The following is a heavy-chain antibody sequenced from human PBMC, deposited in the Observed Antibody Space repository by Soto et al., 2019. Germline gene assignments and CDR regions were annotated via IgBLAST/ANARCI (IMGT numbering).Heavy chain of an antibody. CDR2: IYYSGST. CDR3: ARHPLEWGATDYFDY. Sequence: QLQLQESGPGLVKPSETLSLTCTVSGGSISSSSYYWGWIRQPPGKGLEWIGSIYYSGSTYYNPSLKSRVTISVDTSKNQFSLKLSSVTAADTAVYYCARHPLEWGATDYFDYWGQGTLVTVSS. CDR1: GGSISSSSYY. J-gene: IGHJ4*02. D-gene: IGHD1-26*01. V-gene: IGHV4-39*01.